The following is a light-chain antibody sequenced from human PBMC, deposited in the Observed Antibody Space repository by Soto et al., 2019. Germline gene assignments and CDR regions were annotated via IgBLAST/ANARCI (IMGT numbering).Light chain of an antibody. CDR1: QSISIY. Sequence: EIVLTQSPATLSSSPGERATLSCRASQSISIYLAWYQQKPGQAPRLLIYDAYNRATGIPPRFSGSGSGTDFTLTISSLEPEDSAVYYCQQRHMWPITFGQGTRLEIK. CDR2: DAY. CDR3: QQRHMWPIT. V-gene: IGKV3-11*01. J-gene: IGKJ5*01.